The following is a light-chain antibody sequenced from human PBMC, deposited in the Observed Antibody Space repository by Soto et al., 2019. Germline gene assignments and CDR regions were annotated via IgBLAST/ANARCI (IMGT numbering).Light chain of an antibody. Sequence: DIQLNQSSSFLSASVRDRVTITCLASQGISSWLAWYQQKPGKAPKLLIYAASSLQSGVPSRFSGSASGTYFTLTISSLQPEDFVTYYCQQASSFPLTFGQGTRLEIK. J-gene: IGKJ5*01. CDR3: QQASSFPLT. V-gene: IGKV1-12*01. CDR2: AAS. CDR1: QGISSW.